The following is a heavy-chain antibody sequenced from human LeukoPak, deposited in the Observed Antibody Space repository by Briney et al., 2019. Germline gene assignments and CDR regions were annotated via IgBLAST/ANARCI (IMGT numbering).Heavy chain of an antibody. J-gene: IGHJ4*02. D-gene: IGHD3-10*01. CDR3: ARAPLWFGELPTFDY. Sequence: SETLSLTCAVSGGSISSYYWSWIRQPPGKGLEWIGYIYYSGSTNYNPSLKSRVTISVDTSKNQFSLKLSSVTAADTAVYYCARAPLWFGELPTFDYWGQGTLVTVSS. V-gene: IGHV4-59*08. CDR1: GGSISSYY. CDR2: IYYSGST.